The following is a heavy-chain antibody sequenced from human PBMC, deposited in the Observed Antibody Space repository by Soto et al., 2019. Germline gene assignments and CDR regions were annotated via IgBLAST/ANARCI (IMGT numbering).Heavy chain of an antibody. CDR2: ISYDGSNK. Sequence: PGGSLRLSCAASGFTFSSYAMHWVRQAPGKGLEWVAVISYDGSNKYYADSVKGRFTISRDNSKNTLYLQMNSLRAEDTAVYYCARVARLRYFDWLLSPFDYWGQGTLVTVSS. D-gene: IGHD3-9*01. J-gene: IGHJ4*02. CDR1: GFTFSSYA. V-gene: IGHV3-30-3*01. CDR3: ARVARLRYFDWLLSPFDY.